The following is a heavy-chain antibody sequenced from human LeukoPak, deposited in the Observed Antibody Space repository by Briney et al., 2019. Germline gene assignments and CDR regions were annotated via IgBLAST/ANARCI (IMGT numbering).Heavy chain of an antibody. J-gene: IGHJ4*02. Sequence: SETLSLTCAVSGYSISSCYYWGWIRQPPGKGLEWIGSIYHSGSTYYNPSLKSRVTISVDTSKNQFSLKLSSVTAADTAVYYCARGGYSSGQGGEIAFDYWGQGTLVTVSS. CDR2: IYHSGST. CDR3: ARGGYSSGQGGEIAFDY. V-gene: IGHV4-38-2*01. D-gene: IGHD6-19*01. CDR1: GYSISSCYY.